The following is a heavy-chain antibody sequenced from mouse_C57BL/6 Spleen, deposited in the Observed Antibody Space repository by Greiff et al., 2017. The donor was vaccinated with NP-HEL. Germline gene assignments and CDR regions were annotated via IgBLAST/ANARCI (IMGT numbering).Heavy chain of an antibody. CDR1: GYTFTDYE. Sequence: VQLQESGAELVRPGASVTLSCKASGYTFTDYEMHWVKQTPVHGLEWIGAIDPETGGTAYNQKFKGKAILTADKSSSTAYMELRSLTSEDSAVYYCTREETITTVVAIYWYFDVWGTGTTVTVSS. V-gene: IGHV1-15*01. CDR2: IDPETGGT. J-gene: IGHJ1*03. D-gene: IGHD1-1*01. CDR3: TREETITTVVAIYWYFDV.